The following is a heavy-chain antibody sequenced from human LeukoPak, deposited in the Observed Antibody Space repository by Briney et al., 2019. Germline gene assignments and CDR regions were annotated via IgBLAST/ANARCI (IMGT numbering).Heavy chain of an antibody. Sequence: GRSLRLSCAASGFTFDDYAMHWVRQAPGKGLEWVSGISWNSSSIGYADSVKGRFTISRDNAKNSLYLQMNSLRAEDTALYYCAKDVDTAMVTGGMDVWGQGTTVTVSS. V-gene: IGHV3-9*01. CDR3: AKDVDTAMVTGGMDV. CDR2: ISWNSSSI. CDR1: GFTFDDYA. J-gene: IGHJ6*02. D-gene: IGHD5-18*01.